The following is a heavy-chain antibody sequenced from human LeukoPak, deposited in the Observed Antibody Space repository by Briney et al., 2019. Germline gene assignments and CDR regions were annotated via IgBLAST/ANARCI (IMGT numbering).Heavy chain of an antibody. CDR3: ARQGCSTTSCTDQYYYYGVDV. CDR1: GYTFSSYG. Sequence: ASVKVSCKASGYTFSSYGFIRVRQAPGQGLEWMGWISVYNGNTRYAQKLQGRVTMTTDTSTGAAHMELRGLRSDDTAVYYCARQGCSTTSCTDQYYYYGVDVWGQGTTVTVSS. D-gene: IGHD2-2*01. J-gene: IGHJ6*02. V-gene: IGHV1-18*01. CDR2: ISVYNGNT.